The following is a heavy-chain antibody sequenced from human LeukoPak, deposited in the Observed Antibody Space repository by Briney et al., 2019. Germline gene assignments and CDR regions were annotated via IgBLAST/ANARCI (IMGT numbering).Heavy chain of an antibody. CDR1: GGSISSYY. J-gene: IGHJ4*02. CDR3: ARTASCSGGSCYSPFDY. Sequence: SGNLSLTCTVTGGSISSYYWSWIRQPPGKGLEWIGYIYYSGSTNYNPSLKSRVTISVDTSKNQFSLKLSSVTAADTAVYYCARTASCSGGSCYSPFDYWGQGTLVTVSS. D-gene: IGHD2-15*01. CDR2: IYYSGST. V-gene: IGHV4-59*01.